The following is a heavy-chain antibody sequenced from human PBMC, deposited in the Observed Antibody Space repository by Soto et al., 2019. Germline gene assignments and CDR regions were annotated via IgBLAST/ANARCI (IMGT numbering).Heavy chain of an antibody. V-gene: IGHV1-69*06. J-gene: IGHJ4*02. CDR3: ATEGFGGSYYGH. D-gene: IGHD1-26*01. CDR1: GGSLNNYA. Sequence: QMQLVQTGAEVKKPGSSLKVSCRASGGSLNNYALSWVRQAPGQGLEWMGSIIPLSDTAKYAQKFHNRVTITADRSGITAFMELSSLTSEDTAMYYCATEGFGGSYYGHWGQGTLVTVSS. CDR2: IIPLSDTA.